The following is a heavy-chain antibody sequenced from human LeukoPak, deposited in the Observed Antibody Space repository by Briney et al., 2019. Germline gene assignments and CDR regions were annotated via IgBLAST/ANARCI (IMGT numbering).Heavy chain of an antibody. V-gene: IGHV3-23*01. Sequence: GGSLRLSCAASGFTFSSSAMSWVRLAPGKGLEWVSGISGSDGSTYYADSVKGRFTISRDNSKNTLYLQMNSLRAEDTAVYYCARGPSGYHNTGGQGTLVTVSS. CDR3: ARGPSGYHNT. D-gene: IGHD5-12*01. CDR2: ISGSDGST. J-gene: IGHJ4*02. CDR1: GFTFSSSA.